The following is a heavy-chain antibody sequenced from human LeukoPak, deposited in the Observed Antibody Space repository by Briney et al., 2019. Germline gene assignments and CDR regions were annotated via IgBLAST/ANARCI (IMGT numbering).Heavy chain of an antibody. V-gene: IGHV3-7*04. CDR3: VRGGGNLMT. D-gene: IGHD3-10*01. CDR1: GFTYSRYW. Sequence: GGSLRLSCAASGFTYSRYWMSWVRQAPGKGLEWVANMKPDGSERYYVDSVKGRFTISRDNAKDSLYLQMNSLRAEDTAVYYCVRGGGNLMTWGQGTLVTVSS. J-gene: IGHJ4*02. CDR2: MKPDGSER.